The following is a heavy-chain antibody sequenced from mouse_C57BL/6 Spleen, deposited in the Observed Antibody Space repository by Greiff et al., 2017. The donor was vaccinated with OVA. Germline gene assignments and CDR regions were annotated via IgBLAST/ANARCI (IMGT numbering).Heavy chain of an antibody. V-gene: IGHV1-50*01. J-gene: IGHJ2*01. CDR1: GYTFTSYW. Sequence: QVQLQQPGAELVKPGASVKLSCKASGYTFTSYWMQWVKQRPGQGLEWIGEIDPSDSDTNYNQKFKGKATLTVDTSSSTAYMQLSSLTSEDSAVYYCARALHYYGSLYYFDYWGQGTTLTVSS. CDR3: ARALHYYGSLYYFDY. D-gene: IGHD1-1*01. CDR2: IDPSDSDT.